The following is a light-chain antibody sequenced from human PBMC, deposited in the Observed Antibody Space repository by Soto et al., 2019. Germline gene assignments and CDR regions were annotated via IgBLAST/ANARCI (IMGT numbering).Light chain of an antibody. CDR1: QSVSSRY. Sequence: EIVLTQSPGTLSLSPGERATLSCRASQSVSSRYLDWYHQKPCQAPRLLIYGASSRATGIPDRFSGRGSGTDFTLTISRLEPEDFAVYYWQQYGSSPLTFGGGTKVEIK. CDR2: GAS. J-gene: IGKJ4*01. CDR3: QQYGSSPLT. V-gene: IGKV3-20*01.